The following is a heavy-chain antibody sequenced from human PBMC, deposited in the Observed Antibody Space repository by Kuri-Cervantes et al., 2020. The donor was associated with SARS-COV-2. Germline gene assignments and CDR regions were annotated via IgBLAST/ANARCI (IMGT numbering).Heavy chain of an antibody. CDR2: IKQDGSEK. D-gene: IGHD3-9*01. CDR1: GFTFSSYA. Sequence: GESLKISCAASGFTFSSYAMHWVRQAPGKGLEWVANIKQDGSEKYYVDSVKGRFTISRDNAKNSLYLQMNSLRAEDTAVYYCARDWLRGGFDYWGQGTLVTVSS. CDR3: ARDWLRGGFDY. V-gene: IGHV3-7*03. J-gene: IGHJ4*02.